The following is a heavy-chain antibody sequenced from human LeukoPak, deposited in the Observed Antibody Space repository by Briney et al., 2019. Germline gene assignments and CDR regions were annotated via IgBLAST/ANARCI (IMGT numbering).Heavy chain of an antibody. CDR3: ARGENDIVVVPAAPGAFDI. J-gene: IGHJ3*02. Sequence: KPGGSLRLSCAASGFTFSSYSMNWVRQAPGKGLEWVSSISSSSSYIYYADSVKGRFTISRDNAKNSLYLQMNSLRAEDTAVYYCARGENDIVVVPAAPGAFDIWGQGTMVTVSS. D-gene: IGHD2-2*01. CDR1: GFTFSSYS. V-gene: IGHV3-21*01. CDR2: ISSSSSYI.